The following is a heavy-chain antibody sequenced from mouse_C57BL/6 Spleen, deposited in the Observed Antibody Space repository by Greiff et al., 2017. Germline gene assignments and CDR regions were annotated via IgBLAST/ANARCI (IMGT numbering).Heavy chain of an antibody. J-gene: IGHJ4*01. V-gene: IGHV7-1*01. Sequence: EVNLVESGGGLVQSGRSLRLSCATSGFTFSDFYMEWVRQAPGKGLEWIAASRNKANDYTTEYSESVKGRVIVSRDTTQSILYLQMNALRAEDTAIYYCARDYYDAMDYWGQGTSVTVSS. D-gene: IGHD1-1*02. CDR1: GFTFSDFY. CDR2: SRNKANDYTT. CDR3: ARDYYDAMDY.